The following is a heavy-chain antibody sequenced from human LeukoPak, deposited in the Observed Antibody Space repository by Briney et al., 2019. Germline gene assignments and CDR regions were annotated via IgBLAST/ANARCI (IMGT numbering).Heavy chain of an antibody. CDR3: ARHGYYYDSSGRNDY. V-gene: IGHV4-34*01. Sequence: SETLSLTCTVSDDSITIYYWSWIRQPPGKGLEWIGEINHSGSTNYNPSLKSRVTISVDTSKNQFSLKLSSVTAADTAVYYCARHGYYYDSSGRNDYWGQGTLVTVSS. D-gene: IGHD3-22*01. J-gene: IGHJ4*02. CDR1: DDSITIYY. CDR2: INHSGST.